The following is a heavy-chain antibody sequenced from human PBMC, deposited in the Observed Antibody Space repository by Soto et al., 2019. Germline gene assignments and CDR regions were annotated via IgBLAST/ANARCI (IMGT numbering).Heavy chain of an antibody. V-gene: IGHV4-4*07. CDR2: VFSGVSA. D-gene: IGHD2-21*02. CDR3: TRDGMTTGDT. J-gene: IGHJ4*02. Sequence: PSETLSLTCAVSGGSVKSYTWSWVRQPANKGLEWIGRVFSGVSATYSPSLKSRVRISMDTPENRIALKLDSVTAADAGVYYCTRDGMTTGDTWGPGTLVTVSS. CDR1: GGSVKSYT.